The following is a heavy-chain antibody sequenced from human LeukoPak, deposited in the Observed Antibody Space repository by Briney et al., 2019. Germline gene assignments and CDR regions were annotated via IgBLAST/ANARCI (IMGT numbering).Heavy chain of an antibody. CDR2: ISSSGSII. CDR1: GFTSSTYE. D-gene: IGHD3-3*01. Sequence: GGSLRLSCAASGFTSSTYEMNWVRQAPGKGLEWVSYISSSGSIIYYADSVKGRFTISRDNAKNSLYLQMNSLRAEDTAIYYCARDCGFLECPYYYGMDVWGQGTTVTVSS. CDR3: ARDCGFLECPYYYGMDV. V-gene: IGHV3-48*03. J-gene: IGHJ6*02.